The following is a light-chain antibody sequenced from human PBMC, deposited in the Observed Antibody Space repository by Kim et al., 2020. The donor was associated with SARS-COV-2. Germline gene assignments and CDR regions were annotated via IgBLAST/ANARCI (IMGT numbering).Light chain of an antibody. CDR3: QQYDNSPPT. CDR2: GSS. Sequence: PGERVTLSCRASQSIYSNYLAWFQQRPGQAPRLLIHGSSVRATGIPQRFSGSGSGTDFTLTISRLEPEDFAVYYCQQYDNSPPTFGQGTKV. J-gene: IGKJ1*01. CDR1: QSIYSNY. V-gene: IGKV3-20*01.